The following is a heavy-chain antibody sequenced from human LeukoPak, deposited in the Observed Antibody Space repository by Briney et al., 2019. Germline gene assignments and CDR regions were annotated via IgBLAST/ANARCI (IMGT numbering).Heavy chain of an antibody. V-gene: IGHV4-34*01. D-gene: IGHD5-12*01. Sequence: GSLRLSCAASGFTVSNNYMTWIRQPPGKGLEWIGEINHSGSTNYNPSLKSRVTISVDTSKNQFSLKLSSVTAADTAVYYCASSLSGYEQYDYWGQGTLVTVSS. CDR2: INHSGST. CDR1: GFTVSNNY. CDR3: ASSLSGYEQYDY. J-gene: IGHJ4*02.